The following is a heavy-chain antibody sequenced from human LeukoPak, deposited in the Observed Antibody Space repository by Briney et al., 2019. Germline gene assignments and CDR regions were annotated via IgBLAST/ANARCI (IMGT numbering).Heavy chain of an antibody. D-gene: IGHD3-16*02. J-gene: IGHJ3*01. CDR2: IRYDGSNK. Sequence: GGSLRLSCAASGFTFSSYGMHWVRQAPGKGLEWVAFIRYDGSNKYYADSVKGRFTISRDNSKNTLYLQMNSLRAEDTAVYYCAKPKGGELSAFDFWGQGTMVTVSS. CDR3: AKPKGGELSAFDF. V-gene: IGHV3-30*02. CDR1: GFTFSSYG.